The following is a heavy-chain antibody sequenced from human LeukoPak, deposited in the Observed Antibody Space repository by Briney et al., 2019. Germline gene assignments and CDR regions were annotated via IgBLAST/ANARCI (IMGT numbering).Heavy chain of an antibody. D-gene: IGHD3-3*01. CDR1: GGSISSGGYY. Sequence: PSETLSLTCTVSGGSISSGGYYWTWIRQHPGKGLEYIVYIDYSGSTYYNPSLKSRLTISVDTSKNQFSLKLSSVTAAHTAVYYCARVPASGYYHHYFDHWGQGTLVTVSS. V-gene: IGHV4-31*03. CDR3: ARVPASGYYHHYFDH. CDR2: IDYSGST. J-gene: IGHJ4*02.